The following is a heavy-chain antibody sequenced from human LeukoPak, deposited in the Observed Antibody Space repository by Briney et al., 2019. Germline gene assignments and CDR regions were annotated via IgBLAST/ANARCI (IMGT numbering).Heavy chain of an antibody. D-gene: IGHD4-23*01. CDR2: ISSSSSYT. Sequence: PGGSLRLSCAASGFTFSDYYMSWIRQAPGKGLEWVSYISSSSSYTNYAASVKGRFTISRDNAKNSLYLQMNSLRAEDTAVYYCARWDYGGNSFLYWGQGTLVTVSS. V-gene: IGHV3-11*03. CDR3: ARWDYGGNSFLY. J-gene: IGHJ4*02. CDR1: GFTFSDYY.